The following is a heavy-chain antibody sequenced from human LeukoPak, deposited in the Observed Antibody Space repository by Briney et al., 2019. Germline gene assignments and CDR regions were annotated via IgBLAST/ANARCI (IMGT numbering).Heavy chain of an antibody. CDR3: ARDLWQQMIQGYDY. Sequence: GGSLRLSCAASGFTFTTYGMHWVRQAPGRGLEWVAVIWNDGSYKHYADSVKGRFTISRDDSKNTIYLQMNSLRAEDTAVYYCARDLWQQMIQGYDYWGQGTLVTVSS. V-gene: IGHV3-33*01. CDR1: GFTFTTYG. J-gene: IGHJ4*02. CDR2: IWNDGSYK. D-gene: IGHD6-13*01.